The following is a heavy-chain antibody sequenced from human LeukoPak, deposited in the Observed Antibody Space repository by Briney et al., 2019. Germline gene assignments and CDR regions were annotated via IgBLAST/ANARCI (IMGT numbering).Heavy chain of an antibody. CDR2: INPSGGST. Sequence: GASVKVSCKASGYTFTSYYMHWVRQAPGQGLEWMGIINPSGGSTSYAQKFQGRVTMTRDTSTSTVYMELSSLRSEDTAVYYCARDKLAGYSSGWYGLDYWGQGTLVTVSS. CDR1: GYTFTSYY. J-gene: IGHJ4*02. D-gene: IGHD6-19*01. V-gene: IGHV1-46*01. CDR3: ARDKLAGYSSGWYGLDY.